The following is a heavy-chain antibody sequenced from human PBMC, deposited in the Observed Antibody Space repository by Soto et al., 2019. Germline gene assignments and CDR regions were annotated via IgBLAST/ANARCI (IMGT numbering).Heavy chain of an antibody. Sequence: GGSLRLSCAASGFTFSSYAMSWVRQAPGMGLEWVSTVSGYGGSTWYADSVKGRFTISKDNSKNTLFLQMNSLKPEDTAVYYCARKVLGEGYFDYWGQGTLVTV. CDR2: VSGYGGST. CDR1: GFTFSSYA. V-gene: IGHV3-23*01. CDR3: ARKVLGEGYFDY. D-gene: IGHD2-8*01. J-gene: IGHJ4*02.